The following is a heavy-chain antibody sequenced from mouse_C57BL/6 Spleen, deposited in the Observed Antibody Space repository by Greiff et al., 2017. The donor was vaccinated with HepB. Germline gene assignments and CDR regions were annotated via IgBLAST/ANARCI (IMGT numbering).Heavy chain of an antibody. CDR1: GYTFTSYT. D-gene: IGHD1-1*01. CDR2: INPSSGDT. J-gene: IGHJ1*03. Sequence: QVQLQQSGAELARPGASVKMSCKASGYTFTSYTMHWVKQRPGQGLEWIGYINPSSGDTKYNQKFKDKATLTADKSSSTAYMQLSSLTSEDSAVYYCARSITTVVADWYFDVWGTGTTVTVSS. V-gene: IGHV1-4*01. CDR3: ARSITTVVADWYFDV.